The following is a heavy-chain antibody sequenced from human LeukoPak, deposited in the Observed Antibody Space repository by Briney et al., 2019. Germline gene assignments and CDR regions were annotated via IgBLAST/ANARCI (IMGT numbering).Heavy chain of an antibody. CDR2: IWYDGSNK. CDR3: AKDKADHLYYYYMDV. D-gene: IGHD1-14*01. V-gene: IGHV3-33*06. CDR1: GFTFSSYG. Sequence: GGSLRLSCAASGFTFSSYGMHWVRQAPGKGLGWVAVIWYDGSNKYYADSVKGRFTIPRDNSKNTLYLQMNSLRAEDTAVYYCAKDKADHLYYYYMDVWGKGTTVTVSS. J-gene: IGHJ6*03.